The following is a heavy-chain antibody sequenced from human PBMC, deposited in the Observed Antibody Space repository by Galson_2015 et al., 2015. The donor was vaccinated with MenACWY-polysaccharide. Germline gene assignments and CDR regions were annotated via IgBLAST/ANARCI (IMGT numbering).Heavy chain of an antibody. CDR1: GYTFTGYY. Sequence: SVKVSCKASGYTFTGYYMHWVRQAPGQGLEWMGWINPNSGGTKYAQKFQDRVTMTRDTSISTAYMELSSLRSEDTAVYYCARDSPGQKANPGMIAFDIWGQGTMVTVSS. D-gene: IGHD1-14*01. J-gene: IGHJ3*02. V-gene: IGHV1-2*02. CDR2: INPNSGGT. CDR3: ARDSPGQKANPGMIAFDI.